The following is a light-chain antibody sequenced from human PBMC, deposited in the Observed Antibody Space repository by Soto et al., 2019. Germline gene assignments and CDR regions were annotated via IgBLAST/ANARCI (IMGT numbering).Light chain of an antibody. CDR3: QQYGSVPLT. CDR1: QSVSSSF. CDR2: GAS. J-gene: IGKJ4*01. Sequence: EIVLTQSPGTLSLSPGERATLSRRASQSVSSSFLAWYQQKPGQAPRLLIYGASSRATGIPDRFSGRGSGTDFTLTISRLEPEDFAVYYCQQYGSVPLTFGGGTKVEIK. V-gene: IGKV3-20*01.